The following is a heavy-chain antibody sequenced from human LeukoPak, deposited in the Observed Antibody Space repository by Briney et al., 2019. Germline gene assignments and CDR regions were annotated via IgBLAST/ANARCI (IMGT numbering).Heavy chain of an antibody. CDR1: GFTVSSNY. Sequence: PGGSLRLSCAASGFTVSSNYMSWVRQAPGKGLEWVSVIYSGGSTYYADSVKGRFTISRDNSKNTLYLQMNSLRAEDTAVYYCARMVTAIPHFDYWGQGTLVTVSS. CDR3: ARMVTAIPHFDY. CDR2: IYSGGST. V-gene: IGHV3-53*01. J-gene: IGHJ4*02. D-gene: IGHD2-21*02.